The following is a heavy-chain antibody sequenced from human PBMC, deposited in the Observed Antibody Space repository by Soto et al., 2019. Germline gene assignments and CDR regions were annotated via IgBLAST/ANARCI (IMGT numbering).Heavy chain of an antibody. J-gene: IGHJ3*02. Sequence: GASVKFSCKASGGTFSSYAISWVRQAPGQGLEWMGGIIPIFGTANYAQKFQGRVTITADKSTSTAYMELSSLRSEDTAVYYCARDLEDYYDSSGYYRPDAFDIWGQGTMVTVSS. D-gene: IGHD3-22*01. CDR1: GGTFSSYA. CDR2: IIPIFGTA. CDR3: ARDLEDYYDSSGYYRPDAFDI. V-gene: IGHV1-69*06.